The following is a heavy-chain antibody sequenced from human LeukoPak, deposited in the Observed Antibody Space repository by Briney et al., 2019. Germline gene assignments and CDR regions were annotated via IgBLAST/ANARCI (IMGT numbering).Heavy chain of an antibody. V-gene: IGHV4-31*11. CDR2: IYYSGNA. D-gene: IGHD5-12*01. J-gene: IGHJ4*02. Sequence: SGTLSLTCAVSGGSISSGGYYWSWIRQHPGKGLEWIGNIYYSGNAYYSPSLKSRISISIDTSKNQFSLKLSSVTAADTAVYYCARGNPRWLHLNYWGQGTLVTVSS. CDR1: GGSISSGGYY. CDR3: ARGNPRWLHLNY.